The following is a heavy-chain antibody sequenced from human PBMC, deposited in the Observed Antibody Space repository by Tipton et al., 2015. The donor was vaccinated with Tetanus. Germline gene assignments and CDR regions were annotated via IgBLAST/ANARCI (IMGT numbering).Heavy chain of an antibody. CDR1: GFNFKTLG. Sequence: SLRLSCAASGFNFKTLGINWVRQAPGNGLEWISYISSSGTTMYYADSVKGRFTTSRDNAKSSLFLQMNSLRDEDTAVYYCVNFATSWGQGTLVTVSS. CDR3: VNFATS. J-gene: IGHJ5*02. V-gene: IGHV3-48*02. CDR2: ISSSGTTM.